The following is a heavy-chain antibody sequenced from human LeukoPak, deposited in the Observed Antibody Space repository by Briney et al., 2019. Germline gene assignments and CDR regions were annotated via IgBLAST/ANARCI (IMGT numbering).Heavy chain of an antibody. J-gene: IGHJ4*02. CDR1: GFNFNIYA. CDR3: ARDLRANIVLMVYAIPAFDY. V-gene: IGHV3-23*01. CDR2: ISGTGVGT. Sequence: PGDSLRLSCAASGFNFNIYAVSWVRQAPGKGLEWVSGISGTGVGTYYIDSVKGRFTISRDNSKNTLYLQMNSLRAEDTAVYYCARDLRANIVLMVYAIPAFDYWGQGTLVTVSS. D-gene: IGHD2-8*01.